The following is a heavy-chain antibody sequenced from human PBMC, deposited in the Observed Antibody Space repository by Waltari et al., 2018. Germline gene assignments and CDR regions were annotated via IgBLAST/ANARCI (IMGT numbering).Heavy chain of an antibody. CDR1: GGTFSSYA. CDR3: ASLGGGGGY. V-gene: IGHV1-69*04. CDR2: IIPTLGKA. Sequence: QVQLVQSGDEVKKPGSSVKISCQASGGTFSSYAISWVRQAPGQGLEWMGRIIPTLGKANYAQRCQGRVRMSADKTTSTAYLGFRTLRSVDPSVYYCASLGGGGGYWGQGTLVTVSS. J-gene: IGHJ4*02. D-gene: IGHD3-16*01.